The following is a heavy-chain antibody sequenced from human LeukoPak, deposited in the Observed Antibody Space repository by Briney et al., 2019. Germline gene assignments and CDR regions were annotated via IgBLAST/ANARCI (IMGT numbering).Heavy chain of an antibody. V-gene: IGHV1-18*01. D-gene: IGHD6-19*01. CDR2: ISAYNGNT. CDR3: ARVPYLIAVAGSYGMDV. J-gene: IGHJ6*02. CDR1: GYTFTSYG. Sequence: ASVKVSCKASGYTFTSYGISWVRQAPGQGLAWMGWISAYNGNTNYAQKLQGRVTMTTDTSTSTAYMELRSLRSDDTAVYYCARVPYLIAVAGSYGMDVWGQGTTVTVSS.